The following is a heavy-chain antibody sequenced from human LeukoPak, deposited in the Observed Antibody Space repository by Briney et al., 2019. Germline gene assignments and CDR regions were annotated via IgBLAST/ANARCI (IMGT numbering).Heavy chain of an antibody. CDR2: ILYDGSNK. D-gene: IGHD4/OR15-4a*01. Sequence: GGSLRLSCVASGFTFSAYAMHWVRQAPGKGPEWVAVILYDGSNKYYADSVKGRFTVSRDNSKNTLYLQMNSLRAEDTAVYYCASDYGDLYCFDYWGQGTLVSVSS. CDR1: GFTFSAYA. V-gene: IGHV3-30-3*01. CDR3: ASDYGDLYCFDY. J-gene: IGHJ4*02.